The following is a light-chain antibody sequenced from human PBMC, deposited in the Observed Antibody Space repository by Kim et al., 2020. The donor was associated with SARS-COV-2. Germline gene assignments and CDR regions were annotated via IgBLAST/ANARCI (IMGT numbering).Light chain of an antibody. CDR3: QVWDSSSDHRVV. V-gene: IGLV3-21*04. CDR1: SIGSKS. CDR2: YDS. Sequence: PGKRARVYCGGNSIGSKSVHWYQRKSGQAPVLVIYYDSDRPSGIPERFSGSNSGNTATLTISRVEAGDEADYYCQVWDSSSDHRVVFGGGTQLTVL. J-gene: IGLJ2*01.